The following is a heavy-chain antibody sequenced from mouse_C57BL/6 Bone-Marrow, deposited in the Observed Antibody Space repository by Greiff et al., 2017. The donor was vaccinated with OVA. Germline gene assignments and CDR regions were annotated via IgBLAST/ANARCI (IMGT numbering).Heavy chain of an antibody. Sequence: EVHLVESGGGLVQPKGSLKLSCAASGFSFNTYAMNWVRQAPGKGLEWVARIRSKSNNYATYYADSVKDRFTISRDDSESMLYLQMNNLKTEDTAMYYCVRHHTTVVESYAMDYWGQGTSVTVSS. CDR3: VRHHTTVVESYAMDY. V-gene: IGHV10-1*01. CDR1: GFSFNTYA. J-gene: IGHJ4*01. CDR2: IRSKSNNYAT. D-gene: IGHD1-1*01.